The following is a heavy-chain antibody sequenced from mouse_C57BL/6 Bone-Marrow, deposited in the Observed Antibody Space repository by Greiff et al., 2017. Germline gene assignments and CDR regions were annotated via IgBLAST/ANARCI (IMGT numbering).Heavy chain of an antibody. D-gene: IGHD2-4*01. Sequence: VQLKESGPGLVKPSQSLSLTCSVTGYSITSGYYWNWIRQFPGNKLEWMGYISYDGSNNYNPSLKNRISITRDTSKNQFFLKLNSVTTEDTATYYCAREGTTNYDYRDYWGQGTSVTVSS. J-gene: IGHJ4*01. CDR1: GYSITSGYY. V-gene: IGHV3-6*01. CDR3: AREGTTNYDYRDY. CDR2: ISYDGSN.